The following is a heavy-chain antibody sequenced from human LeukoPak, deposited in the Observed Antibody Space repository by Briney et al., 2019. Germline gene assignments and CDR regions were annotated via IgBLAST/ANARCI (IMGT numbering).Heavy chain of an antibody. CDR2: INSDGSST. CDR3: ARIGYSSGWYVGYYYYYYMDV. V-gene: IGHV3-74*01. Sequence: GGSLRLSWAASGFTFSSYWMHWVRQAPGKGLVWVSRINSDGSSTSYADSVKGRFTISRDNAKNTLYLQMNSLRAEDTAVYYCARIGYSSGWYVGYYYYYYMDVWGKGTTVTISS. J-gene: IGHJ6*03. D-gene: IGHD6-19*01. CDR1: GFTFSSYW.